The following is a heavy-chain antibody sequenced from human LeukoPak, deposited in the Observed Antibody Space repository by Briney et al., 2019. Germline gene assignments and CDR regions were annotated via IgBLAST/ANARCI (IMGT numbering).Heavy chain of an antibody. Sequence: GRSLRLSCAASGFTFDDYAMHWVRQAPGKGLEWVSGISWNSGSIGYADSVKGRFTISRDNAKNSLYLQMNSLRAEDTSLYYCAKDRIAAGNWGQGTLVTVSS. D-gene: IGHD6-13*01. CDR2: ISWNSGSI. V-gene: IGHV3-9*01. CDR1: GFTFDDYA. J-gene: IGHJ4*02. CDR3: AKDRIAAGN.